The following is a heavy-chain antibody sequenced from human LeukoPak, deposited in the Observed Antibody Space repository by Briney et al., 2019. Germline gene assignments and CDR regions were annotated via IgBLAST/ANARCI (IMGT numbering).Heavy chain of an antibody. D-gene: IGHD3-22*01. Sequence: GASVKVSCKASGYTFARYYIHWVQQAPGQGLEWMGIINPSGGSTRYAQKFQGRVTMTRDTSTSTVYMELSSLRSDDTAVYYCARGGYYDSSGSFDPWGQGTLVTVSS. CDR1: GYTFARYY. CDR2: INPSGGST. CDR3: ARGGYYDSSGSFDP. V-gene: IGHV1-46*01. J-gene: IGHJ5*02.